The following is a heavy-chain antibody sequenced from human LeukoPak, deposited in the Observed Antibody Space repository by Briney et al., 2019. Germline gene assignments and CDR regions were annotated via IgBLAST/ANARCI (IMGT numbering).Heavy chain of an antibody. CDR2: ISAYNGNT. V-gene: IGHV1-18*04. Sequence: ASVKVSCKPSGYSFIDYYLHWVRQAPGQGLEWMGWISAYNGNTNYAQKLQGRVTMTTDTSTSTAYMELRSLRSDDTAVYYCARPFMEQLVPFDPWGQGTLVTVSS. D-gene: IGHD6-13*01. CDR3: ARPFMEQLVPFDP. CDR1: GYSFIDYY. J-gene: IGHJ5*02.